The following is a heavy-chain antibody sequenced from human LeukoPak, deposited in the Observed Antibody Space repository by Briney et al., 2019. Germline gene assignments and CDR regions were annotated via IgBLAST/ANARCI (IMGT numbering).Heavy chain of an antibody. D-gene: IGHD3-3*01. J-gene: IGHJ4*02. V-gene: IGHV4-34*01. Sequence: SETLSLTCAVYGGSFSGYYWSWIRQPPGKGLEWIGEINHSGSTNYNPSLKSRVTISVDTSKNQFSLKLSSVTAADTAVYYCARGPVFWSGQGPFDYRGQGTLVTVSS. CDR1: GGSFSGYY. CDR3: ARGPVFWSGQGPFDY. CDR2: INHSGST.